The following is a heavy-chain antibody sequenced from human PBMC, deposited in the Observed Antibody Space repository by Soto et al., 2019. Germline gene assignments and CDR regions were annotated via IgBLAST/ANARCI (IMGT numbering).Heavy chain of an antibody. CDR2: ISYDGSNK. J-gene: IGHJ4*02. CDR1: GFTFSSYG. V-gene: IGHV3-30*18. CDR3: AKDLIYYDSSGPFAY. Sequence: PGGSLRLSCAASGFTFSSYGMHWVRQAPGKGLEWVAVISYDGSNKYYADSVKGRFTISRDNSKNTLYLQMNSLRAEDTAVYYCAKDLIYYDSSGPFAYWGQGTLVTVSS. D-gene: IGHD3-22*01.